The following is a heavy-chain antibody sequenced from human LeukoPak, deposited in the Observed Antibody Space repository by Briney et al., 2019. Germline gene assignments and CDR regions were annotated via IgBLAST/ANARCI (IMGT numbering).Heavy chain of an antibody. V-gene: IGHV1-58*01. CDR1: GFTFTSSA. D-gene: IGHD2-2*01. Sequence: SVKVSCKASGFTFTSSAVQWVRQARGQRLEWIGWIVVGSGNTNYAQKFQERVTITRDMSTSTAYMELSSLRSEDTAVYYCAADPSVVPAAHYYFDYWGQGTLVTVSS. CDR3: AADPSVVPAAHYYFDY. CDR2: IVVGSGNT. J-gene: IGHJ4*02.